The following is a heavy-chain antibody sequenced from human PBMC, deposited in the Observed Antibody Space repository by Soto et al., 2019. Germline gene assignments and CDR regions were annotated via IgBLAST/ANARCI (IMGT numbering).Heavy chain of an antibody. CDR3: ARIKISYDSSGPFDY. Sequence: XPVKVSSNASGYPFTGYYVDWVRQAPGQGLEWMGWMNPNNGDTNYAQKFQGRVTMTRDTSISTASMELSRLTSDDTAVYFCARIKISYDSSGPFDYWGQGTLVIVSS. V-gene: IGHV1-2*02. CDR1: GYPFTGYY. D-gene: IGHD3-22*01. CDR2: MNPNNGDT. J-gene: IGHJ4*02.